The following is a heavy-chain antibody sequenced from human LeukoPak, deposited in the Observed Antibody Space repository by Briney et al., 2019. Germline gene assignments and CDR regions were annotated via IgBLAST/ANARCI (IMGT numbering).Heavy chain of an antibody. D-gene: IGHD3-22*01. CDR2: IYYSGST. V-gene: IGHV4-59*01. Sequence: PSETLSLTWTVSGGSINSYYWSWIRQPPGKGLEWIGYIYYSGSTNYNPSLKSRVTISVDTSKNQFSLKLSSVTAADTAVYYCARGDSSWNYWGQGTLVTVSS. J-gene: IGHJ4*02. CDR1: GGSINSYY. CDR3: ARGDSSWNY.